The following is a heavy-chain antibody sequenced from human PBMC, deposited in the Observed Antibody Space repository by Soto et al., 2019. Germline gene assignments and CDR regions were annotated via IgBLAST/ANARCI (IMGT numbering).Heavy chain of an antibody. CDR1: GFTFSSYA. Sequence: GGSLRLSCAASGFTFSSYAMSWVRQAPGKGLEWVSAISGSGGSTYYADSVKGRFTISRDNSKNTLYLQMNSLRAEDTAVYYCAKRQFRIFGVVIPLDYWGQGTLVTVSS. CDR2: ISGSGGST. CDR3: AKRQFRIFGVVIPLDY. J-gene: IGHJ4*02. V-gene: IGHV3-23*01. D-gene: IGHD3-3*01.